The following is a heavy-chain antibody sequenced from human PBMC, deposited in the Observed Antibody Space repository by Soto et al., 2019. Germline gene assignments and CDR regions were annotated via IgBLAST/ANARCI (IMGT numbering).Heavy chain of an antibody. Sequence: DLVESGGGVVQPGRSLRLSCAASGFTFSSYAMHWVRRTPGKGLECVALISYDGINKYYADSVKGRFTVSRDNSKSTLYLQMNSLSAEDTAVYYCAKADGEQWLLPHLDKWGQGTLVTVS. CDR2: ISYDGINK. V-gene: IGHV3-30*18. CDR3: AKADGEQWLLPHLDK. J-gene: IGHJ4*02. D-gene: IGHD6-19*01. CDR1: GFTFSSYA.